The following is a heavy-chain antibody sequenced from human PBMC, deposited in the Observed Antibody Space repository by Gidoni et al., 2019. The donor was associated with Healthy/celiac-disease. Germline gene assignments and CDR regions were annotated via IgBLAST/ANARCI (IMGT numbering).Heavy chain of an antibody. CDR3: ARGGSERDYGSGSYSRASDAFDI. J-gene: IGHJ3*02. D-gene: IGHD3-10*01. Sequence: QVQLQQWGAGLLKPSETLSLTCAVYGGSFRGYYWRWLRQPPGKGLGWIGEINHSGSTTYNPSLKSRVTISVDTSKNQFSLKLSSVTAADTAVYYCARGGSERDYGSGSYSRASDAFDIWGQGTMVTVSS. CDR2: INHSGST. CDR1: GGSFRGYY. V-gene: IGHV4-34*01.